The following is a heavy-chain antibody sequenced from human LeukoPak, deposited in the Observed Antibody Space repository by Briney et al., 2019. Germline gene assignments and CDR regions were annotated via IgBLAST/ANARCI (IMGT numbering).Heavy chain of an antibody. D-gene: IGHD3-22*01. CDR1: GYSFTGYW. J-gene: IGHJ4*02. CDR3: ATYGGDYYDSSSFDY. Sequence: GKSLKISCKGSGYSFTGYWIGWVRQMPGKGLERMGIIYPGDSDTRYSPSFQGQVTISADKSISTAYLQWSSLKASDTAMYYCATYGGDYYDSSSFDYWGQGTQVTVSS. CDR2: IYPGDSDT. V-gene: IGHV5-51*01.